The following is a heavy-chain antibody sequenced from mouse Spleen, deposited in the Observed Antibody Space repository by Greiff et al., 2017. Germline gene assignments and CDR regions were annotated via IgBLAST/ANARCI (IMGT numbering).Heavy chain of an antibody. Sequence: EVKVVESGGGLVKPGGSLKLSCAASGFTFSSYAMSWVRQTPEKRLEWVATISSGGGNTYYPDSVKGRFTISRDNAKNTLYLQMSSLKSEDTAMYYCARREGSTMITTWFAYWGQGTLVTVSA. V-gene: IGHV5-9*04. J-gene: IGHJ3*01. CDR1: GFTFSSYA. D-gene: IGHD2-4*01. CDR2: ISSGGGNT. CDR3: ARREGSTMITTWFAY.